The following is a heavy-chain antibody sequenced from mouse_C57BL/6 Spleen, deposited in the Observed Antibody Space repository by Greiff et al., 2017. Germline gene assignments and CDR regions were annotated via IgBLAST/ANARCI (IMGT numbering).Heavy chain of an antibody. V-gene: IGHV1-50*01. J-gene: IGHJ2*01. CDR3: ARAGD. CDR1: GYTFTSYW. Sequence: QVQLQQPGAELVKPGASVKLSCKASGYTFTSYWMQWVKQRPGQGLEWIGEIDPSDSYTNYNQKFKGKATLTGDTSSSTAYMQLSSLTSEDSAVYYCARAGDWGQGTTLTVSS. CDR2: IDPSDSYT. D-gene: IGHD3-1*01.